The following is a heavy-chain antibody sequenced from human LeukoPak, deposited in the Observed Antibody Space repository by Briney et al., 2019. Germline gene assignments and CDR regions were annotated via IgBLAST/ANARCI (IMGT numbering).Heavy chain of an antibody. V-gene: IGHV1-18*01. D-gene: IGHD2-21*01. J-gene: IGHJ3*02. CDR2: ISAYNGNT. CDR3: ARARLAFDI. Sequence: GASVKVSCRASGYTFTNYGVNWVRQAPGQGLEWMGWISAYNGNTNYAQKLQGRVTMTTDTSTSTAYMELRSLRSDDTAVYYCARARLAFDIWGQGTMVTVSS. CDR1: GYTFTNYG.